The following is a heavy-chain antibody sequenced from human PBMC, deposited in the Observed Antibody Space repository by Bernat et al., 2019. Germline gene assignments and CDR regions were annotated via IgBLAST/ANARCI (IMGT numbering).Heavy chain of an antibody. Sequence: EVQLVESGGDLVQPGGSLRLSCAASGFTLSSCTMSWVRQAPGKGLKWVSSLNNRGGSAYYADSVKGRFTISTDSSKNTLYLEMNSLRVEDTAVYYCAKDAVDSALSEYWGQGTLVTVAS. V-gene: IGHV3-23*04. D-gene: IGHD5-18*01. CDR3: AKDAVDSALSEY. CDR2: LNNRGGSA. CDR1: GFTLSSCT. J-gene: IGHJ4*02.